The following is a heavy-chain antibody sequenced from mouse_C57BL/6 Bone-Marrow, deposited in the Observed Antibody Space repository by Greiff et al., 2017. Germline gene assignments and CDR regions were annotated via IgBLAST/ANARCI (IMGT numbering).Heavy chain of an antibody. D-gene: IGHD2-3*01. V-gene: IGHV14-4*01. J-gene: IGHJ3*01. CDR2: IDPENGDT. Sequence: VQLQQSGAELVRPGASVKLSCTASGFNIKDDYMHWVKQRPEQGLEWIGWIDPENGDTEYASKFQGKATITADTSSNTAYLQLSSLTSEDTAVYYCTTPIYDGYYVWFAYWGQGTLVTVSA. CDR1: GFNIKDDY. CDR3: TTPIYDGYYVWFAY.